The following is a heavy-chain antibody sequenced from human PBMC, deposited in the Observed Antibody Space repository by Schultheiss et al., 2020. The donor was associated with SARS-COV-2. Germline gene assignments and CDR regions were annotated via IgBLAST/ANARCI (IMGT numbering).Heavy chain of an antibody. CDR2: IYTSGST. J-gene: IGHJ3*02. Sequence: SETLSLTCAVYGGSFSGYYWSWIRQPAGKGLEWIGRIYTSGSTNYNPSLKSRVTMSVDTSKNQFSLKLSSVTAADTAVYYCARTNWRRAFDIWGQGTMVTVSS. CDR1: GGSFSGYY. V-gene: IGHV4-59*10. CDR3: ARTNWRRAFDI. D-gene: IGHD1-20*01.